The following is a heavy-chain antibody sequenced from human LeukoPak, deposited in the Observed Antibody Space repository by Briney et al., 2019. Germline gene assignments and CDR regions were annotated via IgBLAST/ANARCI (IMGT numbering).Heavy chain of an antibody. V-gene: IGHV3-23*01. CDR1: GFTFSSYA. J-gene: IGHJ4*02. D-gene: IGHD3-16*02. CDR3: AKGAYITFGGVIVNYFDY. Sequence: GGSLRLSCAASGFTFSSYAMSWVRQAPGKGPEWVSAISGSGGSTYYADSVKGRFTISRDNSKNTLYLQMNSLRAEDTAVYYCAKGAYITFGGVIVNYFDYWGQGTLVTVSS. CDR2: ISGSGGST.